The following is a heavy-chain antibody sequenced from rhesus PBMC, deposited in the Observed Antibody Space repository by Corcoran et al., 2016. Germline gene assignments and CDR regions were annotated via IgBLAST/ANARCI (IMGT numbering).Heavy chain of an antibody. CDR2: IYPGDSDT. CDR3: AKVGNGAGLDS. J-gene: IGHJ6*01. Sequence: EVQLVQSGAEVKRPGESRRISCKTSGYSFTGCWFSWVNQMPGKGLGWMGSIYPGDSDTRYNPSFQGHVTISADKSISTTYLQWSSLKASDTATYYCAKVGNGAGLDSWGQGVVVTVSS. D-gene: IGHD3-34*01. V-gene: IGHV5-43*01. CDR1: GYSFTGCW.